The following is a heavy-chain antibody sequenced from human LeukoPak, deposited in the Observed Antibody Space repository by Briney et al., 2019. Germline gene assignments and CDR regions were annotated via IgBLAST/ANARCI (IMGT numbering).Heavy chain of an antibody. CDR1: GGSFSGYY. D-gene: IGHD3-3*01. CDR3: ARDYFLEWSTRTFDY. CDR2: INHSGST. J-gene: IGHJ4*02. V-gene: IGHV4-34*01. Sequence: PSETLSLTCAVYGGSFSGYYWSWIRQPPGKGLEWIGGINHSGSTNYNPSLKSRVTISVDTSKNQFSLKLSSVTAADTAVYYCARDYFLEWSTRTFDYWGQGTLVTVSS.